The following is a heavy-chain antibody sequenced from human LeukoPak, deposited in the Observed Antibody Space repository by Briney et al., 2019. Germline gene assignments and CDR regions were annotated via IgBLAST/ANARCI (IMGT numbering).Heavy chain of an antibody. CDR1: GFTFSSYA. CDR2: ISGSGGST. J-gene: IGHJ6*02. Sequence: QAGGSLRLSCAASGFTFSSYAMSWVRQAPGKGLEWVSAISGSGGSTYYADSVKGRFTISRDNSKNTLYLQMNSLRAEDTAVYYCAKDLLRSSSWYTTIGLGMDVWGQGTTVTVSS. CDR3: AKDLLRSSSWYTTIGLGMDV. D-gene: IGHD6-13*01. V-gene: IGHV3-23*01.